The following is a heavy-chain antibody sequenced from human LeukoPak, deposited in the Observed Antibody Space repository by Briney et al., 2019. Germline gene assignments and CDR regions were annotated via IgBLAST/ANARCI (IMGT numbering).Heavy chain of an antibody. J-gene: IGHJ3*02. V-gene: IGHV4-34*01. CDR2: INHSGST. D-gene: IGHD3-22*01. CDR3: ARVRTYYYDSSGFPQGVAAFDI. Sequence: PSETLSLTCAVYGGSFSGYYWSWIRQPPGKGREWIGEINHSGSTNYNPSLKSRVTISVDTSKNQFSLKLSSVTAADTAVYYCARVRTYYYDSSGFPQGVAAFDIWGQGTMVTVSS. CDR1: GGSFSGYY.